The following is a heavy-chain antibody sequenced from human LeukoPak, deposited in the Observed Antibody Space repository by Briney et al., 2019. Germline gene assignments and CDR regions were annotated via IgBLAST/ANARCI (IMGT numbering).Heavy chain of an antibody. CDR2: INGRSSSYI. V-gene: IGHV3-21*01. Sequence: GGSLRLSCAASGFTFSSYSMNWVRQAPGKGLEWVSSINGRSSSYIYYADSVKGRFTISIDNAKDPLYLQMNSQRAEDTAVYYCARERYYDSGSGAFDIWGQGTMVTVSS. D-gene: IGHD3-10*01. J-gene: IGHJ3*02. CDR1: GFTFSSYS. CDR3: ARERYYDSGSGAFDI.